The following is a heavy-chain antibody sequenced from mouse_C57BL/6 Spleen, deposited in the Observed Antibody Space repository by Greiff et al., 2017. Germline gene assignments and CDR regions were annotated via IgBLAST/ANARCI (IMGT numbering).Heavy chain of an antibody. CDR3: ARPLLRRGFAY. V-gene: IGHV1-55*01. CDR1: GYTFTSYW. Sequence: QVQLQQPGAELVKPGASVKMSCKASGYTFTSYWITWVKQRPGQGLEWIGDIYPGSGSTNYNEKFKSKATLTVDTSSSKAFMQLSSLTSEDSAVYYCARPLLRRGFAYWGQGTLVTVSA. J-gene: IGHJ3*01. D-gene: IGHD1-1*01. CDR2: IYPGSGST.